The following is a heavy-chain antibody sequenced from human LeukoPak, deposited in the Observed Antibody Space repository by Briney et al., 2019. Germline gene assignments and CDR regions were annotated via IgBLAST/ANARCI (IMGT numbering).Heavy chain of an antibody. CDR1: GFTFSDHF. CDR3: ARGRYSSTWLDY. V-gene: IGHV3-72*01. Sequence: GGSLRLSCAASGFTFSDHFMDWVRQAPGKGLEWLGRIRNKANSYTTEYAASVTGRFTISRDDPKNSLYLQMNSLKTEDTAVYYCARGRYSSTWLDYWGQGTLVTVSS. D-gene: IGHD6-13*01. CDR2: IRNKANSYTT. J-gene: IGHJ4*02.